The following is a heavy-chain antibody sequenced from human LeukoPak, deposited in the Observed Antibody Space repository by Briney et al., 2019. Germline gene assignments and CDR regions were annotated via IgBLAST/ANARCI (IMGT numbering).Heavy chain of an antibody. D-gene: IGHD2-15*01. Sequence: SQTLSLTCTVSGGSISSGGYYWSWIRQPPGKGLEWIGYIYHSGSTYYNPSLKSRVTISVDRSKNQFSLKLSSVTAADTAVYYCARDDCSGGSCYIDYWGQGTLVTVSS. CDR3: ARDDCSGGSCYIDY. J-gene: IGHJ4*02. V-gene: IGHV4-30-2*01. CDR2: IYHSGST. CDR1: GGSISSGGYY.